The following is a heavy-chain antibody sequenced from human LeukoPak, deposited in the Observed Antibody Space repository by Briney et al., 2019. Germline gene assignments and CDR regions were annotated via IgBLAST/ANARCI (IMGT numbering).Heavy chain of an antibody. CDR2: IRYDGSNK. V-gene: IGHV3-30*02. D-gene: IGHD3-22*01. Sequence: PGGSLRLSCAASGFTFSSYGMHWVRQAPGKGLEWVAFIRYDGSNKYYADSVKGRFTISRDNSKNTLYLQMNSLRAEDTAVYYCANGRQSSGYPRIDPWGQGTLVTVSS. CDR3: ANGRQSSGYPRIDP. CDR1: GFTFSSYG. J-gene: IGHJ5*02.